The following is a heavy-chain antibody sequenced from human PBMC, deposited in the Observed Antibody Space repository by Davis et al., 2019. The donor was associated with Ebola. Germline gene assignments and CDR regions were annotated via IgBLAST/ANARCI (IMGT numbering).Heavy chain of an antibody. CDR1: GYTFTSCG. Sequence: ASVKVSCKASGYTFTSCGISWVRQAPGQGLEWMGWISTYNGNTNFAQKLQGRVTLTTDTSTSTAYMELRSLRSDDTAVYYCARYDFWSGYYGGLDYWGQGTLVTVSS. CDR3: ARYDFWSGYYGGLDY. D-gene: IGHD3-3*01. J-gene: IGHJ4*02. V-gene: IGHV1-18*04. CDR2: ISTYNGNT.